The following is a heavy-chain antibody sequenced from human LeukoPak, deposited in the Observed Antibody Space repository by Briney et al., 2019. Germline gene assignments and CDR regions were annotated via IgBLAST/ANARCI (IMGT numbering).Heavy chain of an antibody. Sequence: GGSLRLSCAVSGFTLSSYAMSWVRQAPGKGLEWVSGISGSGANIYYADSVKGRFTISRDNFKNTLYLQMNSLRAEDTAVYYCAKDRVAIFGVVIIQPYYYYGMDVWGQGTTVTVSS. J-gene: IGHJ6*02. D-gene: IGHD3-3*01. CDR1: GFTLSSYA. CDR3: AKDRVAIFGVVIIQPYYYYGMDV. CDR2: ISGSGANI. V-gene: IGHV3-23*01.